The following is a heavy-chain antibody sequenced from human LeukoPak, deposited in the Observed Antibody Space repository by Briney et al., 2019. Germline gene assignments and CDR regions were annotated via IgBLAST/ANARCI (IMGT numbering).Heavy chain of an antibody. CDR2: ISASRDIT. D-gene: IGHD3-3*01. Sequence: GGSLRLSCAASGFNYSSYTMNWVRQAPGMGLEWLSYISASRDITYYADSVKGRSTISRDNAKNSLYLQMNSLRAEDTAVYYCVRGSLASGVVVYYYYYLDVWGKGTTVTVSS. CDR1: GFNYSSYT. J-gene: IGHJ6*03. CDR3: VRGSLASGVVVYYYYYLDV. V-gene: IGHV3-48*01.